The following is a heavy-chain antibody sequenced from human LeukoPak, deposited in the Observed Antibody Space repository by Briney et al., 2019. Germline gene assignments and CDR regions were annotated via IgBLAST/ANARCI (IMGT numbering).Heavy chain of an antibody. D-gene: IGHD1-20*01. CDR1: GFTFSSYW. CDR3: ARDPLQPITGRRSFDY. Sequence: PGGSLRLSCTASGFTFSSYWMHWVRQAPGKGLVWVSRISTGGTSTTYADSVKGRFTISRDNAKNSLYLQMNSLRAEDTAVYYCARDPLQPITGRRSFDYWGQGTLVTVSS. CDR2: ISTGGTST. V-gene: IGHV3-74*01. J-gene: IGHJ4*02.